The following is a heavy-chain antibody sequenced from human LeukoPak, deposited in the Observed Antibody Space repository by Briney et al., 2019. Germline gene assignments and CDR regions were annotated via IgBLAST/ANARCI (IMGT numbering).Heavy chain of an antibody. J-gene: IGHJ3*02. V-gene: IGHV3-21*01. CDR2: ISSSSSYI. Sequence: PGGSVGLSCGASGFTFSSYSMNGVRQAPGKGLEWVSSISSSSSYIYYADSVKGRFTIARDNAKNSLYLQMNSLRAEDRAVYYCARALAIYSSGWYAAFDIWGQGTMVTVSS. D-gene: IGHD6-19*01. CDR1: GFTFSSYS. CDR3: ARALAIYSSGWYAAFDI.